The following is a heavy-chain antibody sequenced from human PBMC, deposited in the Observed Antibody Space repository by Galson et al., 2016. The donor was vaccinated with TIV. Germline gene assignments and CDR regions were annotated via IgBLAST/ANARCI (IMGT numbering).Heavy chain of an antibody. D-gene: IGHD3-22*01. V-gene: IGHV4-30-4*01. CDR1: GGSISNGDYY. CDR2: IYYSGST. CDR3: ARDAGTYYHAFDV. J-gene: IGHJ3*01. Sequence: TLSLTCAVFGGSISNGDYYWSWIRQPPGKGLEWIGYIYYSGSTKINPSLKSQLTMSVGRSRNQFSLSLYSVTAADTAVYFCARDAGTYYHAFDVWGQGTMVTVSS.